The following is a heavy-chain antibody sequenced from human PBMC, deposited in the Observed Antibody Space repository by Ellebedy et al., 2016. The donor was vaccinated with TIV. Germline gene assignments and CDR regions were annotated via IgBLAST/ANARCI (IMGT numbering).Heavy chain of an antibody. J-gene: IGHJ5*02. CDR3: ARVPQLYNWFDP. CDR2: IAYSGNT. V-gene: IGHV4-39*07. Sequence: MPSETLSLTCTVSGGSISSTGYYWGWIRQPPGKGLEWIGSIAYSGNTYYNPSLESRVTISVDTSKNQFSLKLSSVTAADTAVYYCARVPQLYNWFDPWGQGTLVTVSS. CDR1: GGSISSTGYY.